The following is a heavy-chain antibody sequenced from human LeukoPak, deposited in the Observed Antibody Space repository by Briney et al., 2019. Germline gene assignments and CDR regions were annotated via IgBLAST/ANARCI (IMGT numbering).Heavy chain of an antibody. CDR2: IYYSEST. CDR1: GGSISSYY. V-gene: IGHV4-59*08. J-gene: IGHJ5*02. CDR3: ARQGGATKSWFDP. Sequence: AETLSLTCTVSGGSISSYYWSWIRQPPGKGREWIGYIYYSESTNYNPSLKSRVTISVDTSKNQFSLKLSSVTAADTAVYYYARQGGATKSWFDPWGQGTLVTVSS. D-gene: IGHD1-26*01.